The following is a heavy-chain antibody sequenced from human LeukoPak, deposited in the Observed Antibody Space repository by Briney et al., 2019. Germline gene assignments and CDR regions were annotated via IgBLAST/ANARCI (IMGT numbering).Heavy chain of an antibody. Sequence: PGGSLRLSCAASGFTFRNFAMGWVRQSPGKGLEWVSVISAGDGDNPYYADSVKGRFSISRDNSNYTLHLQMNSLRVEDTAVYYCARDPSGGPKGYWGQGTLVTVSS. CDR1: GFTFRNFA. D-gene: IGHD3-10*01. CDR2: ISAGDGDNP. CDR3: ARDPSGGPKGY. J-gene: IGHJ4*02. V-gene: IGHV3-23*01.